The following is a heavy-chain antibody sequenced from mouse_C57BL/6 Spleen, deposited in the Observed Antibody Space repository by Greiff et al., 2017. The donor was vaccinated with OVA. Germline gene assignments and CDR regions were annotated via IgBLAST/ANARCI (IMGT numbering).Heavy chain of an antibody. J-gene: IGHJ2*01. Sequence: VKLQESGAELVRPGTSVKVSCKASGYAFTNYLIEWVKQRPGQGLEWIGVINPGSGGTNYNEKFKGKATLTADKSSSTAYMQLSSLTSEDSAVYFCARSADSNYAGYWGQGTTLTVSS. CDR1: GYAFTNYL. CDR2: INPGSGGT. D-gene: IGHD2-5*01. CDR3: ARSADSNYAGY. V-gene: IGHV1-54*01.